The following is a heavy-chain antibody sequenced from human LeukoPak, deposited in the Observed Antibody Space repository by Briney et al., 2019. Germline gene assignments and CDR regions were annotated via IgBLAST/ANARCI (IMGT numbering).Heavy chain of an antibody. CDR2: INHSGST. CDR1: GGSFSGYY. V-gene: IGHV4-34*01. CDR3: VTNYGSGIPY. Sequence: SETLSLTCAVYGGSFSGYYWSWIRQPPGKGLEWIGEINHSGSTNYNPSLKSRVTISVDTSENQFSLKLSSVTAADTAVYYCVTNYGSGIPYWGQGTLVTVSS. J-gene: IGHJ4*02. D-gene: IGHD3-10*01.